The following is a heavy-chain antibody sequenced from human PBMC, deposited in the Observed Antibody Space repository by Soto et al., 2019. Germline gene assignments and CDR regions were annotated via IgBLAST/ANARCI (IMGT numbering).Heavy chain of an antibody. D-gene: IGHD4-17*01. CDR2: ISSSGSLI. CDR3: ANTVTTVDY. Sequence: GGSLLLSCVSSVFSFSVYGMNWVRQAPGKGLEWISYISSSGSLIYYADSLKGRFTISRDNAKNSLYLQMNSLRAEDTAVYYCANTVTTVDYWGQGTLVTVSS. V-gene: IGHV3-48*03. J-gene: IGHJ4*02. CDR1: VFSFSVYG.